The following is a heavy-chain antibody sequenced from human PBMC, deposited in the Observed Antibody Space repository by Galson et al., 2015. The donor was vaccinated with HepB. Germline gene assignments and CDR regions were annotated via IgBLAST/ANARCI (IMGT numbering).Heavy chain of an antibody. D-gene: IGHD1-7*01. CDR3: ARGTRGLELRYSNFQNWYFDL. CDR2: INPNSGGT. Sequence: SVKVSCKASGYTFTGYYMHWVRQAPGQGLEWMGWINPNSGGTNYAQKFQGWVTMTRDTSISTAYMELSRLRSDDTAVYYCARGTRGLELRYSNFQNWYFDLWGRGTLVTVSS. CDR1: GYTFTGYY. J-gene: IGHJ2*01. V-gene: IGHV1-2*04.